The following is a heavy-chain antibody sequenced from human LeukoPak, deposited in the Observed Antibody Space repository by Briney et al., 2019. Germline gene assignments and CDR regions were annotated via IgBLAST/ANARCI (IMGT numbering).Heavy chain of an antibody. J-gene: IGHJ6*03. CDR2: IYYGGRT. Sequence: PSETLSLTSTVSGGSISSYYWSWIRQPQGKGLEWSGNIYYGGRTNYNTSLKSRVTISVDTSKNQFSLKLSSVTAADTAVYYCARGSPYYYGSGSYSTYYYYYMDVWGKGTRVTISS. CDR1: GGSISSYY. CDR3: ARGSPYYYGSGSYSTYYYYYMDV. D-gene: IGHD3-10*01. V-gene: IGHV4-59*01.